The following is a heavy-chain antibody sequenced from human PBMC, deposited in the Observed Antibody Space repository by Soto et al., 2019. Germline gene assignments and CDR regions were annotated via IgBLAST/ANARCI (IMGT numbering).Heavy chain of an antibody. D-gene: IGHD1-26*01. J-gene: IGHJ6*02. CDR1: GYPFTSYG. Sequence: ASVKVSCKASGYPFTSYGISWVRQAPGQGLEWMGWISAYNGNTNYAQKLQGRVTMTTDESTSTAYMELSSLRSEDTAAYYCARGGWELPRGYYYYGMDVWGQGITVTVSS. CDR3: ARGGWELPRGYYYYGMDV. CDR2: ISAYNGNT. V-gene: IGHV1-18*04.